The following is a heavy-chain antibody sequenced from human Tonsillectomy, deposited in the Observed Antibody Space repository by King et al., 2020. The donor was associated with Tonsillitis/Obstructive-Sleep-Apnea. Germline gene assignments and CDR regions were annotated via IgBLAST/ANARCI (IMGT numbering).Heavy chain of an antibody. CDR1: VGSISSSSYY. D-gene: IGHD4-17*01. Sequence: QLQESGPGLVKPSGTLSLTCTVSVGSISSSSYYWGWIRQPPGKGLEWIGSIYYSWSTYYNPSLKSRVTRSVDTSKNPFSLKLSSVTAADTAVYYCARQDYGDYRFDPWGQGTLVTVSS. CDR2: IYYSWST. J-gene: IGHJ5*02. V-gene: IGHV4-39*01. CDR3: ARQDYGDYRFDP.